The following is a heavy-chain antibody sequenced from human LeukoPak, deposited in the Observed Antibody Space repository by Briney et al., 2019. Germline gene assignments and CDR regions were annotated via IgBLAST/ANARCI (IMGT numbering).Heavy chain of an antibody. CDR2: IYYSGST. Sequence: PSETLSLTCTVSGGSISSGDYYWSWIRQPPGKGLEWIGYIYYSGSTYYNPSLKSRVTISVDTSKNQFSLKLSSVTAADTAVYYCARRIWCGYLIDPWGQGTLVTVSS. CDR1: GGSISSGDYY. V-gene: IGHV4-30-4*08. D-gene: IGHD3-3*01. J-gene: IGHJ5*02. CDR3: ARRIWCGYLIDP.